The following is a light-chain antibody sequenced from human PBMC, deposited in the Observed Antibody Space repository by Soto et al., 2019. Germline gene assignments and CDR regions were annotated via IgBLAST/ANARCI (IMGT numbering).Light chain of an antibody. Sequence: DIQMAQSPSSLSASVGDRVTITCRASQSISSYLSWFQQKPGKAPKLLIYRASALQSGVPSRFSGSGSGTEFTLTIDSLQPDDFATFYCQQYSTYPLTFGGGTKVDI. J-gene: IGKJ4*01. CDR1: QSISSY. V-gene: IGKV1-5*03. CDR2: RAS. CDR3: QQYSTYPLT.